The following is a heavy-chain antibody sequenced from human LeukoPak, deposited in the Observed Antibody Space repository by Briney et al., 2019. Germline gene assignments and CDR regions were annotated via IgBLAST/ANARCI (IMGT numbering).Heavy chain of an antibody. J-gene: IGHJ5*02. CDR1: GGTXSSYA. V-gene: IGHV1-69*13. Sequence: SVKVSCKASGGTXSSYAISWVRQAPGQGLEWMGGIIPIFGTANYAQKFQGRVTITADESTSTAYMELSSLRSEDTAVYYCARDNAGQQLVWGGNWFDPWGQGTLVTVSS. D-gene: IGHD6-13*01. CDR3: ARDNAGQQLVWGGNWFDP. CDR2: IIPIFGTA.